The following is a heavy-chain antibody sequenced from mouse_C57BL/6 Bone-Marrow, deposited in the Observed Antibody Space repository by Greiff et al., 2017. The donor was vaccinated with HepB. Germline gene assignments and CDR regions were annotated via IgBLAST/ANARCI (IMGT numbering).Heavy chain of an antibody. CDR3: ARDQDTTVVALDY. J-gene: IGHJ2*01. D-gene: IGHD1-1*01. CDR2: ISDGGSYT. V-gene: IGHV5-4*01. Sequence: EVHLVESGGGLVKPGGSLKLSCAASGFTFSSYAMSWVRQTPEKRLEWVATISDGGSYTYYPDNVKGRFTISRDNAKNNLYLQMSHLKSEDTAMYYCARDQDTTVVALDYWGQGTTLTVSS. CDR1: GFTFSSYA.